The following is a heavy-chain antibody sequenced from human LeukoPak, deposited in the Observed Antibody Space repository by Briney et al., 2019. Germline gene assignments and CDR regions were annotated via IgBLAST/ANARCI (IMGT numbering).Heavy chain of an antibody. CDR3: ATFIRLRYFDLPPPRSYAFDI. V-gene: IGHV1-24*01. Sequence: GASVKVSCKVSGYTLTELSMHWVRQAPGKGLEWMGGFDPEDGETIYAQKFQGRVTMTEDTSTDTAYMELSSLRSEDTAVYYCATFIRLRYFDLPPPRSYAFDIWGQGTMVTVSS. CDR1: GYTLTELS. CDR2: FDPEDGET. D-gene: IGHD3-9*01. J-gene: IGHJ3*02.